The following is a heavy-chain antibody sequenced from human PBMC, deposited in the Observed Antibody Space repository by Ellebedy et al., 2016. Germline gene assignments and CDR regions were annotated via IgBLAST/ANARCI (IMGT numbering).Heavy chain of an antibody. CDR3: ATYRDPNDY. J-gene: IGHJ4*02. D-gene: IGHD3-16*02. CDR2: ITSSGSYT. Sequence: GGSLRLSCAASGFSFSSYSMNWVRQAPGKGLEWVSSITSSGSYTSYADSVKGRFTISRDNAKNSLYLQMNSLRAEDTAVYYCATYRDPNDYWGQGTLVTVSS. CDR1: GFSFSSYS. V-gene: IGHV3-21*01.